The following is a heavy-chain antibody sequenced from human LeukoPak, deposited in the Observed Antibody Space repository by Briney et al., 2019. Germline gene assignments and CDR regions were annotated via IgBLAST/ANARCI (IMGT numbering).Heavy chain of an antibody. V-gene: IGHV5-10-1*01. CDR3: ARPNCSGGSCYLNWFDP. CDR1: GYSFTSYW. Sequence: GESLKISCKGSGYSFTSYWISWVRQMPGKGLEWMGRIDPSYSYTNYSPSFQGHVTISADKSISTTYLQWSSLKTSDTAMYYCARPNCSGGSCYLNWFDPWGQGTLVTVSS. D-gene: IGHD2-15*01. CDR2: IDPSYSYT. J-gene: IGHJ5*02.